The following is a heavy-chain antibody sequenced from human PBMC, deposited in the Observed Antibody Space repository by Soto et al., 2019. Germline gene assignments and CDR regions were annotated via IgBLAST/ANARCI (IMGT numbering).Heavy chain of an antibody. J-gene: IGHJ5*01. D-gene: IGHD6-19*01. CDR3: ARDTQWLVSSYNWFDS. CDR2: ISAYNGNT. Sequence: GASVKVSCKVSGYSLSELFMRWGRRAPGKGLEWMGWISAYNGNTNYAQKVQGRVTMTIDTSTSTAYMELRSLRSDDTAVYYCARDTQWLVSSYNWFDSWGQGTPVTAS. V-gene: IGHV1-18*01. CDR1: GYSLSELF.